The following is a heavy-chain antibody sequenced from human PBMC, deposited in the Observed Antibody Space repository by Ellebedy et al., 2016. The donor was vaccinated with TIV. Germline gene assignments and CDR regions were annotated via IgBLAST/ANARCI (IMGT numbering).Heavy chain of an antibody. CDR3: ARPPPNTGGDAFDI. CDR1: GFTLSNYW. CDR2: ITGDGSGT. V-gene: IGHV3-74*01. D-gene: IGHD3-10*01. Sequence: PGGSLRLSCAASGFTLSNYWMHWVRQAPGKGLVWVSRITGDGSGTTYADSVKGRFTVSRDNAKNTLYLQMNSLRAEDTAVYYCARPPPNTGGDAFDIWGQGTIVTVSS. J-gene: IGHJ3*02.